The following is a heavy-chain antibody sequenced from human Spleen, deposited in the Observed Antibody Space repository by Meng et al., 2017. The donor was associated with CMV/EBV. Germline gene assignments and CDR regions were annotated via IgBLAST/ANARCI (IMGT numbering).Heavy chain of an antibody. Sequence: SETLSLTCAASGFTFDDYAMHWVRQAPGKGLEWIGEINHSGSTNYNPSLKSRVTISVDTSKNQFSLKLSSVTAADTAVYYCARRVTSVVPAAIFSGWFDPWGQGTLVTVSS. CDR3: ARRVTSVVPAAIFSGWFDP. J-gene: IGHJ5*02. D-gene: IGHD2-2*01. V-gene: IGHV4-34*01. CDR1: GFTFDDYA. CDR2: INHSGST.